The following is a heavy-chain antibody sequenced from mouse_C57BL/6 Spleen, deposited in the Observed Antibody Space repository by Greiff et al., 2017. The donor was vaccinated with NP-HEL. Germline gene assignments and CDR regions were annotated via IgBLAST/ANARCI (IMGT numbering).Heavy chain of an antibody. CDR1: GYSITSGYD. J-gene: IGHJ1*03. D-gene: IGHD1-1*01. V-gene: IGHV3-1*01. CDR2: ISYSGST. Sequence: EVQLVESGPGMVKPSQSLSLTCTVTGYSITSGYDWHWIRHFPGNKLEWMGYISYSGSTNYNPSLKSRISITHDTSKNHFFLKLNSVTTEDTATYYCARRATVVPGYFDVWGTGTTVTVSS. CDR3: ARRATVVPGYFDV.